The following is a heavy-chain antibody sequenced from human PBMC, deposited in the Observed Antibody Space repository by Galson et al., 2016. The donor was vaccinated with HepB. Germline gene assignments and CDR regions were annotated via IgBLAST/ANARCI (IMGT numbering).Heavy chain of an antibody. D-gene: IGHD6-19*01. CDR2: ISWDAGTT. CDR3: VKVGSAIAVTGYFDN. Sequence: SLRLSCAASGFSFQNYAMHWVRPAPGKGLEWVSLISWDAGTTYYVDSVKGRFTISRDSTKNSLYLQMNSLRPEDTAIYYCVKVGSAIAVTGYFDNWGQGTLVTVSS. V-gene: IGHV3-43D*03. CDR1: GFSFQNYA. J-gene: IGHJ4*02.